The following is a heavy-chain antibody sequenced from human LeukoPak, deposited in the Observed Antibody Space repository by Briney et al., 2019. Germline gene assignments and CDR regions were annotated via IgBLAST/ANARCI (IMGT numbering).Heavy chain of an antibody. CDR3: AREEGDGYNISWFDP. Sequence: PSETLSLTCTVSGGSISSYYWSWIRQPPGKGLEWIGYIYYSGSTNYNPSLKSRVTISVDTSKNQFSLKLSSVTAADTAVYYCAREEGDGYNISWFDPWGQGTLVTVSS. D-gene: IGHD5-24*01. J-gene: IGHJ5*02. CDR2: IYYSGST. V-gene: IGHV4-59*01. CDR1: GGSISSYY.